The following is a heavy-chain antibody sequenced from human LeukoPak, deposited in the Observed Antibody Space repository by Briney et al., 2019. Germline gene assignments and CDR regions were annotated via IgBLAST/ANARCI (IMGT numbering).Heavy chain of an antibody. V-gene: IGHV3-23*01. Sequence: GGSLRLSCAASGFTFSSYGMHWVRQAPGKGLEWVSGISGGGLTTYYADSVKGRFTISRDNSKNTLYLQMNSLRTEDTAVYYCAKDADILTGYFDYWGQGTLVTVSS. CDR2: ISGGGLTT. CDR1: GFTFSSYG. J-gene: IGHJ4*02. CDR3: AKDADILTGYFDY. D-gene: IGHD3-9*01.